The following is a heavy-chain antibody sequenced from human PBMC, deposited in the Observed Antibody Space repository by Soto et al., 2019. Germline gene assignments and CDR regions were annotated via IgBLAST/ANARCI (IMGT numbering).Heavy chain of an antibody. CDR1: GFTFSSYS. D-gene: IGHD2-15*01. CDR2: ISSSSSYI. V-gene: IGHV3-21*01. CDR3: AKTQGDIVAAFDI. Sequence: EVQLVESGGGLVKPGGSLRLSCAASGFTFSSYSMNWVRQAPGKGLEWVSSISSSSSYIYYADSVKGRFTISRDNAKNSPYLQMNSLRAEDTAVYYCAKTQGDIVAAFDIWGQGTMVTVSS. J-gene: IGHJ3*02.